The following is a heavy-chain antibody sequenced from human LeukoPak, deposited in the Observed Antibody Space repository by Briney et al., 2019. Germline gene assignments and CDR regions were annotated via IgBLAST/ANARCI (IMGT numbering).Heavy chain of an antibody. CDR1: AYCTSSGYY. V-gene: IGHV4-38-2*02. CDR2: IYHSGST. D-gene: IGHD3-10*01. CDR3: AREGTLSNPLDY. J-gene: IGHJ4*02. Sequence: SETLPFTCTAFAYCTSSGYYWGWIRQPPGKGLEWIGRIYHSGSTYNNPSLKSRVTMSVDTSKNQFSLKLSSVTAADTAVYYCAREGTLSNPLDYWGQGTLVTVSS.